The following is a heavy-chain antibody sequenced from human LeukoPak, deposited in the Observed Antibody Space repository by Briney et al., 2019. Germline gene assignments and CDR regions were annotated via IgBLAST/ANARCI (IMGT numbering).Heavy chain of an antibody. D-gene: IGHD4-17*01. CDR2: IYYGGST. CDR3: ASGHYGDYVVWFDP. Sequence: SETLSLTCTVSGYSICSGYYWGWIRQPPGKGLEWIGSIYYGGSTYYNPSLKSRVTISVDTSKNQFSLKLSSVTAADTAVYYCASGHYGDYVVWFDPWGQGTLVTVSS. V-gene: IGHV4-38-2*02. CDR1: GYSICSGYY. J-gene: IGHJ5*02.